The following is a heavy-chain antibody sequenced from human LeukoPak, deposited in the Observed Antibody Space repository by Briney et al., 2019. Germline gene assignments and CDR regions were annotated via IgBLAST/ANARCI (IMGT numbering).Heavy chain of an antibody. CDR2: IYHSGST. D-gene: IGHD3-3*01. CDR3: ARDLMTTYYDFWSGYFGWFDP. Sequence: PSETLSLTCTVSGYSISSGYYWGWIRQPPGKGLEWIGSIYHSGSTYYNPSLKSRVTISVDTSKNQFSLKLSSVTAADTAVYYCARDLMTTYYDFWSGYFGWFDPWGQGTLVTVSS. V-gene: IGHV4-38-2*02. CDR1: GYSISSGYY. J-gene: IGHJ5*02.